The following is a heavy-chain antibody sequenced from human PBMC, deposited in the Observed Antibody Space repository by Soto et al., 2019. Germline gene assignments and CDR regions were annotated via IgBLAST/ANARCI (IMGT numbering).Heavy chain of an antibody. J-gene: IGHJ6*02. CDR1: GYTFTMSG. Sequence: QVQLEQSGAEVKKPGASVKVSCKSSGYTFTMSGISWVRQAPGQGLEWMGWIRGYNVNTNYEQKFQDRATMTTDTSTNTAYMELRSLRSDHTAVYYCAREGPRPYYYYGMDVWGQGTTVTVSS. CDR2: IRGYNVNT. CDR3: AREGPRPYYYYGMDV. V-gene: IGHV1-18*01.